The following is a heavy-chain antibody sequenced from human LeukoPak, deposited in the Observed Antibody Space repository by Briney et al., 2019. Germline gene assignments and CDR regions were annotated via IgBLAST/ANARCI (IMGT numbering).Heavy chain of an antibody. Sequence: SETLSLTCTVSGGSISSYYWSWIRQPPGRGLEWIGYAHCSGSTNYNPSLKSRVTTSVDTSKNQFSLKLSSVTAADTAVYYCARDRSDIYAFDIWGQGTMVTVSS. CDR1: GGSISSYY. J-gene: IGHJ3*02. CDR2: AHCSGST. CDR3: ARDRSDIYAFDI. D-gene: IGHD3-9*01. V-gene: IGHV4-59*01.